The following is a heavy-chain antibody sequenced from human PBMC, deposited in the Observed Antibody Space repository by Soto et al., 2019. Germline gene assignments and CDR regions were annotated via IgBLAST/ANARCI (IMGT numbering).Heavy chain of an antibody. CDR3: ARDTTRLEH. D-gene: IGHD1-1*01. Sequence: PGGSLRLSCAASGFTFSSYSMNWVRQAPGKGLEWVSSISSSSSYIYYAAAVKGRFTISRDDGHNSLFLQMDSLRAEDTALYYCARDTTRLEHWGQGTLVTVSS. CDR1: GFTFSSYS. V-gene: IGHV3-21*04. CDR2: ISSSSSYI. J-gene: IGHJ4*02.